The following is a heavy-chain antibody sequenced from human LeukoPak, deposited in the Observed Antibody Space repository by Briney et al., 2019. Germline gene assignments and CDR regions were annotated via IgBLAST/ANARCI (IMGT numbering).Heavy chain of an antibody. J-gene: IGHJ6*03. CDR3: ARSVYDWNPLDYRDL. V-gene: IGHV4-59*01. CDR2: IYHNGGS. CDR1: GGSIHSYY. Sequence: SETLSLICSVSGGSIHSYYWTWIRQPPGKGLEWIGYIYHNGGSSYNPSLKSRVTLSIDTSKKNFSLKLTSVTAADTAVYYCARSVYDWNPLDYRDLWGEGPRDRVSS. D-gene: IGHD5/OR15-5a*01.